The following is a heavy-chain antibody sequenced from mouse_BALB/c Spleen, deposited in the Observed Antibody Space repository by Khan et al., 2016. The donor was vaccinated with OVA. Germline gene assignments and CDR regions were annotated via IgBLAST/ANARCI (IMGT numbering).Heavy chain of an antibody. CDR3: ARGNYYGSTSWFGY. D-gene: IGHD1-1*01. Sequence: QMQLEESGAELMKPGASVKISCKPTGYTFSSYWIEWVKQRPGHGLEWIGEILPGSNSTNYNERFQGKATITADTSSNTAYMQPSSLTSEDSAIYYCARGNYYGSTSWFGYWGQGTLVTVSA. CDR2: ILPGSNST. CDR1: GYTFSSYW. V-gene: IGHV1-9*01. J-gene: IGHJ3*01.